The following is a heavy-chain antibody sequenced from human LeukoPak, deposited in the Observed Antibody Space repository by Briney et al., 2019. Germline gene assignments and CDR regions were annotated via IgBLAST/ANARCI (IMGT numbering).Heavy chain of an antibody. J-gene: IGHJ6*03. D-gene: IGHD3-22*01. V-gene: IGHV1-69*05. CDR3: ARAGYYDSSGYSILYYYYYMDV. Sequence: SVKVSCKASGGTFSSYAISWLRQAPGQGLEWMGGIIPIFGTANYAQKFQGRVTITTDESTSTAYMELSSLRSEDTAVYYCARAGYYDSSGYSILYYYYYMDVWGKGTTVTVSS. CDR2: IIPIFGTA. CDR1: GGTFSSYA.